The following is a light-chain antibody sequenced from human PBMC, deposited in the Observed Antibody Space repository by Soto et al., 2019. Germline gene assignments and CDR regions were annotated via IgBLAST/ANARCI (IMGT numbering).Light chain of an antibody. V-gene: IGKV1-39*01. CDR1: QNIENY. Sequence: DIQMTQSPSSLSASLGDTVTISCRASQNIENYLHWYQQKAGKAPEVLLYVASVLKDGVSSRLSGSGYGTDFTHTITNLQPEDFAMYYCQRSFSSPPIPFGQGTRLDIK. CDR3: QRSFSSPPIP. CDR2: VAS. J-gene: IGKJ5*01.